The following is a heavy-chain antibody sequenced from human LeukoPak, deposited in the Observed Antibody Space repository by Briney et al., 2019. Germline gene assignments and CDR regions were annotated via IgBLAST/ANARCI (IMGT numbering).Heavy chain of an antibody. D-gene: IGHD5-12*01. V-gene: IGHV4-34*01. CDR3: ARVGSWLRLKLDY. CDR1: GGSFSGYY. Sequence: SETLSLTCAVYGGSFSGYYWSWIRQPPGKGLEWIGEINHSGSTNYNPSLKSRVTISVDTSRNQFSLKLSSVTAADTAVYYCARVGSWLRLKLDYWGQGTLVTVSS. CDR2: INHSGST. J-gene: IGHJ4*02.